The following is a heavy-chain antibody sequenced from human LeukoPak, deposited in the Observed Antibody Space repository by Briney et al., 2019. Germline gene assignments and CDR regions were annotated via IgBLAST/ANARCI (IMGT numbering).Heavy chain of an antibody. J-gene: IGHJ4*02. Sequence: GRSLRLSCAASGFTVSDNYLSWVRQAPGKGLQWVSFINSGGYTSYADSVKGRFTISRDNSKNTLYLQLNNLRADDTAVYYCARRPVNAYSFDSWGQGTLVTVSS. CDR2: INSGGYT. CDR1: GFTVSDNY. D-gene: IGHD3-16*01. V-gene: IGHV3-53*01. CDR3: ARRPVNAYSFDS.